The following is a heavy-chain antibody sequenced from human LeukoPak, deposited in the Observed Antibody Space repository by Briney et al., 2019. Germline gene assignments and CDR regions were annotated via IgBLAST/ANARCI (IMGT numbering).Heavy chain of an antibody. D-gene: IGHD3-10*01. CDR2: INHSGST. CDR1: GGTFSGYY. Sequence: SETLSLTCAVYGGTFSGYYWSWIRQPPGKGLEWIGEINHSGSTNYNPSLKSRVTISVDTSKNQFSLKLSSVTAADTAVYYCARQPGYYYGSGSYPGTYNWFDPWGQGTLVTVSS. J-gene: IGHJ5*02. V-gene: IGHV4-34*01. CDR3: ARQPGYYYGSGSYPGTYNWFDP.